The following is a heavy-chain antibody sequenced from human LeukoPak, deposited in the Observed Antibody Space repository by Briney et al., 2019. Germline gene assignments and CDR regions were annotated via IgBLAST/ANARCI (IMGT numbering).Heavy chain of an antibody. J-gene: IGHJ6*03. V-gene: IGHV3-21*01. CDR2: ISSSSLYI. CDR3: ARDRIRGDSYYYYMDV. CDR1: AFTFSTYS. Sequence: PGGSLRLSCAASAFTFSTYSMNWVRQAPGKGLEWVSSISSSSLYIYYADSVKGRFTISRDSAKNSLYLQMNSLRAEDTAVYYCARDRIRGDSYYYYMDVWGKGTTVTISS. D-gene: IGHD3-10*01.